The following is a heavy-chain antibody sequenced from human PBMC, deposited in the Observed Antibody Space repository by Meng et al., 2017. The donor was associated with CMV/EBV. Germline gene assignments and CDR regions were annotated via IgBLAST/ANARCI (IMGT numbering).Heavy chain of an antibody. J-gene: IGHJ4*02. Sequence: GGSLRLSCAVYGGSFSGYYWSWIRQPPGKGLEWVSGISWNSGSIGYADSVKGRFTISRDNAKNSLYLQMNSLRAEDTALYYCAKDIGHSGSYPLHYWGQGTLVTVSS. CDR2: ISWNSGSI. CDR1: GGSFSGYY. V-gene: IGHV3-9*01. CDR3: AKDIGHSGSYPLHY. D-gene: IGHD1-26*01.